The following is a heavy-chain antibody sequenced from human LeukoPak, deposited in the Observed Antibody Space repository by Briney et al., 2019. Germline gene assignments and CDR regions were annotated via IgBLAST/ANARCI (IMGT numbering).Heavy chain of an antibody. CDR2: INPNSGGT. Sequence: GASVKVSCKASGYTFTGYYMHWVRQAPGQGLEWMGWINPNSGGTNYAQKFQGWVTMTRDTSISTAYMELSRLRSDDTAVYYCARSREWLVQSVWYFDYWGQGTLVTVSS. D-gene: IGHD6-19*01. CDR3: ARSREWLVQSVWYFDY. V-gene: IGHV1-2*04. J-gene: IGHJ4*02. CDR1: GYTFTGYY.